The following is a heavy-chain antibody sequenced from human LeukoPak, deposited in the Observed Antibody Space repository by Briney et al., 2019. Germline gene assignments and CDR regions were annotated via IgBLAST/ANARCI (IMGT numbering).Heavy chain of an antibody. CDR2: ISSSGGTI. Sequence: GGSLRLSCAASGFTFSSYEMNWVRQAPGKGLEWVSYISSSGGTIHYADSVKGRFTISRDNAKNSLYLQMNSLRAEDTAVYYCARAPYYYDSIGYFQHWGQGTLVTVSS. CDR1: GFTFSSYE. D-gene: IGHD3-22*01. V-gene: IGHV3-48*03. CDR3: ARAPYYYDSIGYFQH. J-gene: IGHJ1*01.